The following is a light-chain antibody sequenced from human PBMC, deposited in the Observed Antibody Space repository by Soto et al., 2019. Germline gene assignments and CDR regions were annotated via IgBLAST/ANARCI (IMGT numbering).Light chain of an antibody. Sequence: EIVMTQSPATLSVSPGERATLSCRASQTVSTNLAWYQQKPGQAPRLLIYGASTRATGIPDRFSGSGSGTQFTLTVSSLQPEDFAVYYCKPYKSWPPAYTFGQGTKLEIK. CDR1: QTVSTN. CDR3: KPYKSWPPAYT. J-gene: IGKJ2*01. V-gene: IGKV3-15*01. CDR2: GAS.